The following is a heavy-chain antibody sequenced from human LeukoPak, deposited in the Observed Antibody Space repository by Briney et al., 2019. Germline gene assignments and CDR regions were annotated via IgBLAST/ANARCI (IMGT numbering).Heavy chain of an antibody. CDR3: AILGYSSSVFDC. D-gene: IGHD2-2*01. Sequence: GGSLRLSCAASGFTFSSYAMSWVRQAPGKGLEWVSAISGSGGSTYYADSVKGRFTISRDNSKNTLYLQMNSLRTEDTAMYYCAILGYSSSVFDCWGQGTLVTVSS. CDR2: ISGSGGST. V-gene: IGHV3-23*01. J-gene: IGHJ4*02. CDR1: GFTFSSYA.